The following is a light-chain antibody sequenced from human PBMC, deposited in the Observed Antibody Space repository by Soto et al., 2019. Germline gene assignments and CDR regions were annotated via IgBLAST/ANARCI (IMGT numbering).Light chain of an antibody. Sequence: QSVLTQSPSASGSSGQKVSISCSGSSSNIGSNTVNWYQLVPGTAPKLLIYSNDQRPSAVPGRFSGSKSGTSASLTLSGLQSEDEADYYCATWDDSLNNVIFGGGTKLTVL. CDR2: SND. CDR1: SSNIGSNT. CDR3: ATWDDSLNNVI. V-gene: IGLV1-44*01. J-gene: IGLJ2*01.